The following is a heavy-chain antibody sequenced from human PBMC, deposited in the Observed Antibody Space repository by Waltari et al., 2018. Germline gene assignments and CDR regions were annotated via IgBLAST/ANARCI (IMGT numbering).Heavy chain of an antibody. V-gene: IGHV4-34*01. Sequence: QVQLQQWGAGLLKPPETLSLTCAVYGGSFSGYYWSWIRQPPGKGLEWIGEINHSGSTNYNPSLKSRVTISVDTSKNQFSLKLSSVTAADTAVYYCARRGYCSGGSCYWRDAFDIWGQGTMVTVSS. CDR3: ARRGYCSGGSCYWRDAFDI. D-gene: IGHD2-15*01. J-gene: IGHJ3*02. CDR2: INHSGST. CDR1: GGSFSGYY.